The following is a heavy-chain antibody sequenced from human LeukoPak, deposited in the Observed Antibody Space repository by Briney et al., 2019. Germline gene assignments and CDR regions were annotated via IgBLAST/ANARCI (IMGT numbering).Heavy chain of an antibody. CDR2: IYYSGST. D-gene: IGHD1-26*01. J-gene: IGHJ4*02. Sequence: PSETLSLTCTVSGGSISSSSYYWGWIRQPPGKGLEWIGSIYYSGSTYYNPSLKSRVTISVHTSKNQFSLKLSSVTAADTAVYYCARGSTYYFDYWGQGTLVTVSS. CDR1: GGSISSSSYY. V-gene: IGHV4-39*01. CDR3: ARGSTYYFDY.